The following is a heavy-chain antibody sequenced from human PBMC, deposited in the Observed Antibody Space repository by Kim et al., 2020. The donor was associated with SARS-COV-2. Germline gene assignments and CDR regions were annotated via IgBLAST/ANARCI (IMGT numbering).Heavy chain of an antibody. V-gene: IGHV1-69*13. D-gene: IGHD6-19*01. CDR1: GGTFSSYA. CDR2: IIPIFGTA. Sequence: SVKVSCKASGGTFSSYAISWVRQAPGQGLEWMGGIIPIFGTANYAQKFQGRVTITADESTSTAYMELSSLRSEDTAVYYCATTGYSSGWLDYWGQGTLVTVSS. CDR3: ATTGYSSGWLDY. J-gene: IGHJ4*02.